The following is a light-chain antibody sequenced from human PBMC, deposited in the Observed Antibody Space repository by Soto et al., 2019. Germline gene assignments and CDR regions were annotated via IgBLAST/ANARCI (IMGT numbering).Light chain of an antibody. V-gene: IGKV3-20*01. CDR2: GAS. CDR1: QSVSSTY. J-gene: IGKJ1*01. Sequence: EIVLTQSPGTLSLSPGERATLSCRASQSVSSTYLAWYQQNPGQAPRLLIYGASSRATGIPDRFSGSGSGTDFPLTTSRLEAEGFAVYFCSQYDRSPRTFGQGTKVEIK. CDR3: SQYDRSPRT.